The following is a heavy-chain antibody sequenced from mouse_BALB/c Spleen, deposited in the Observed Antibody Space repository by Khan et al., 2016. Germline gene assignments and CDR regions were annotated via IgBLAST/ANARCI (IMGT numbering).Heavy chain of an antibody. CDR3: ARDLGRGY. J-gene: IGHJ2*01. V-gene: IGHV1-4*01. CDR2: INPRIDYT. CDR1: GYTFTNYY. Sequence: QVQLQQSGAELAKPGASVKMSCKASGYTFTNYYIHWVKQRPGQGLEWIGYINPRIDYTEYNQKFKDKATLTADKSSSTAYMQLTSLTPEDSAVYYCARDLGRGYWGQGTTLTVSS. D-gene: IGHD4-1*01.